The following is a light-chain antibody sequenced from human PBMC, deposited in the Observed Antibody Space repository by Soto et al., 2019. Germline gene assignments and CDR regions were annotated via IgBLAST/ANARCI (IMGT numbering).Light chain of an antibody. CDR3: QQYNNWPLT. J-gene: IGKJ4*01. CDR2: GAS. V-gene: IGKV3-15*01. CDR1: QSVTTN. Sequence: EIVMTQSPATLSVSPGERVTFSCRASQSVTTNLAWYQHKPCQAPRLLISGASIVATGLPARFSGSGSGTEFTLTINSLQSEDFAVYYWQQYNNWPLTFGGGTKVEIK.